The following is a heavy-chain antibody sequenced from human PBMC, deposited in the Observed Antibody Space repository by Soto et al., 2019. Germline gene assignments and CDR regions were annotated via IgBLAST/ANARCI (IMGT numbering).Heavy chain of an antibody. CDR1: GGSFSGYY. Sequence: QVQLQQWGAGLLKPSETLSLTCAVYGGSFSGYYWSWIRQPPGKGLEWIGEINHSGSTNYNPSLKSRVTISVDTSKNQFSLKLSSVTAADTAVYYCARGFAALMTSPFEYSSSYGYYFDYWGQGTLVTVSS. CDR3: ARGFAALMTSPFEYSSSYGYYFDY. V-gene: IGHV4-34*01. J-gene: IGHJ4*02. D-gene: IGHD6-6*01. CDR2: INHSGST.